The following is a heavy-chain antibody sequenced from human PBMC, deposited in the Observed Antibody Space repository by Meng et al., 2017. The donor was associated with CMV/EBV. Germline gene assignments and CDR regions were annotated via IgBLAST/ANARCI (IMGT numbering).Heavy chain of an antibody. CDR2: IYSGGST. D-gene: IGHD2-21*01. V-gene: IGHV3-66*02. J-gene: IGHJ4*02. CDR1: GFIVSSYY. Sequence: GESLKISCAASGFIVSSYYMSWVRQAPGKGLEWVSVIYSGGSTYYADSVKGRFTISRDNSKNTLYLQMNSLRAEDTAVYYCARDSYCGGDCYSDYWGQGTLITVSS. CDR3: ARDSYCGGDCYSDY.